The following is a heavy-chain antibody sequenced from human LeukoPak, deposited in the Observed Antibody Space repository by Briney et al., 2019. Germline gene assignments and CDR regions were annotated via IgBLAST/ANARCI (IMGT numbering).Heavy chain of an antibody. CDR3: ARGAPGAYCSGGSCPYFDY. J-gene: IGHJ4*02. D-gene: IGHD2-15*01. CDR1: GYTFINYD. CDR2: MNPNSGNT. V-gene: IGHV1-8*02. Sequence: ASVKVSCKASGYTFINYDINWVRQATGQGLEWMGWMNPNSGNTSYAQKFQGRVTISRNTSISTAYMELTSLRSEDTAVYYCARGAPGAYCSGGSCPYFDYWGQGTLVTVSS.